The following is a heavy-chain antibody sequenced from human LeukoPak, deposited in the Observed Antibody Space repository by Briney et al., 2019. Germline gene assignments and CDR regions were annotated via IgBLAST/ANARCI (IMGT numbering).Heavy chain of an antibody. Sequence: GESLKFSCKGSGYSFTSYWIGWVRQMPGKGLEWMGIIYPGDSDTRYSPSFQGQVTISADKSISTAYLQWSSLKASDTAMYYCARLRGVGYGVEMATIRWPWLDYWGQGTLVTVSS. CDR2: IYPGDSDT. D-gene: IGHD5-24*01. CDR3: ARLRGVGYGVEMATIRWPWLDY. J-gene: IGHJ4*02. CDR1: GYSFTSYW. V-gene: IGHV5-51*01.